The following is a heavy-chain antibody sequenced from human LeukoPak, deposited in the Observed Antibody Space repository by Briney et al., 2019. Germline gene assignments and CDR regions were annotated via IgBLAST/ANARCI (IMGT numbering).Heavy chain of an antibody. CDR3: ARGLSRDGYKEDY. D-gene: IGHD5-24*01. CDR2: VNTNTGNP. CDR1: GYTFTSYA. V-gene: IGHV7-4-1*02. J-gene: IGHJ4*02. Sequence: ASVKDSCKASGYTFTSYAMNWVRQAPGQGLEWMGWVNTNTGNPTYAQGFTGRFVFSLDTSVSTAYLQISSLKAEDTAVYYCARGLSRDGYKEDYWGQGTLVTVSS.